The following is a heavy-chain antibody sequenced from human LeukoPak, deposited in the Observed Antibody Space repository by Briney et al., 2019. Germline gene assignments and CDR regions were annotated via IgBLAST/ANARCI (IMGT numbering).Heavy chain of an antibody. V-gene: IGHV3-23*01. CDR1: GFTFNTYA. Sequence: ASGYLRLYCVASGFTFNTYAMNWVRQGPGQGLEWVSLIIGSSGSTFYADSVKGRFTISRDKSKNTLYLQMNSLRAEDTAVYYCAKGAYDYIEIAYFDYWGQGSLVTVSS. CDR2: IIGSSGST. CDR3: AKGAYDYIEIAYFDY. J-gene: IGHJ4*02. D-gene: IGHD5-12*01.